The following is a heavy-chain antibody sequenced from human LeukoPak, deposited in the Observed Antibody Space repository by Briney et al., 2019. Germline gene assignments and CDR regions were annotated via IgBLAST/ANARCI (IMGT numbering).Heavy chain of an antibody. D-gene: IGHD5-18*01. CDR3: ARDRGPGYSYGVLDY. J-gene: IGHJ4*02. CDR1: GFTFSSYG. V-gene: IGHV3-33*01. CDR2: MWYDGSNK. Sequence: GGSLRLSCAASGFTFSSYGMHWVRQAPGKGLGWMAVMWYDGSNKYYADSVKGRFTISRDNSKNTLYLQMNSLRAEDTAVYYCARDRGPGYSYGVLDYWGQGTLVTVPS.